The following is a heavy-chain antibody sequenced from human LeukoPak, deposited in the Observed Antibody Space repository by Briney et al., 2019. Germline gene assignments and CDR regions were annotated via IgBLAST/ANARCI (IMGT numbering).Heavy chain of an antibody. CDR3: ARSSYSSSWDYYFYYYMDV. CDR1: GGSISRYY. Sequence: SETLSLTCTVSGGSISRYYWSWIRQPPGKGLEWIGYIYYSGSTNYNPSLKSRVTISVDTSKNQFSLKLSSVTAADTAVYYCARSSYSSSWDYYFYYYMDVWGKGTTVTVSS. V-gene: IGHV4-59*08. J-gene: IGHJ6*03. CDR2: IYYSGST. D-gene: IGHD6-13*01.